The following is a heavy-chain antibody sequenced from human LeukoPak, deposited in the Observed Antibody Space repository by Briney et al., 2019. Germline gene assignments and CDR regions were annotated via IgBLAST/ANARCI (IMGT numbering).Heavy chain of an antibody. J-gene: IGHJ6*03. D-gene: IGHD4-17*01. CDR3: ARDQEDYGDSYYYYYYMDV. Sequence: SETLSLTCAVSGDSISSNNWWSWVRPAPGKGLEWIGEVFHSGSTNYNPSLKSRVTISVDTSKNQFSLKLSSVTAADTAVYYCARDQEDYGDSYYYYYYMDVWGKGTTVTVSS. CDR2: VFHSGST. V-gene: IGHV4-4*02. CDR1: GDSISSNNW.